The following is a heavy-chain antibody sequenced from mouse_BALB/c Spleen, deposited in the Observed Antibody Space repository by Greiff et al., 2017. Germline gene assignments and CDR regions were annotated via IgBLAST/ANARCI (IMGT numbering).Heavy chain of an antibody. CDR3: ARGSLPSGAMDY. Sequence: EVNLVESGGGLVKPGGSLKLSCAASGFTFSSYAMSWVRQTPEKRLEWVASISSGGSTYYPDSVKGRFTISRDNARNILYLQMSSLRSEDTAMYYCARGSLPSGAMDYWGQGTSVTVSS. V-gene: IGHV5-6-5*01. CDR2: ISSGGST. J-gene: IGHJ4*01. D-gene: IGHD3-1*01. CDR1: GFTFSSYA.